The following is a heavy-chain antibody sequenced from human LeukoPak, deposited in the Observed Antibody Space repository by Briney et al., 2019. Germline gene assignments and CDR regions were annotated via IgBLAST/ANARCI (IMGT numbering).Heavy chain of an antibody. CDR2: IRSDGRSQ. CDR1: GFTFSSYA. CDR3: AKDRDLAS. V-gene: IGHV3-30*02. Sequence: PGRSLRLSCAASGFTFSSYAMHWVRQAPGKGLEWVAFIRSDGRSQYYADSVKGRFTISRDNSKNTLYPQMSSLRPEDTAVYYCAKDRDLASWGQGTLVTVSS. J-gene: IGHJ5*02.